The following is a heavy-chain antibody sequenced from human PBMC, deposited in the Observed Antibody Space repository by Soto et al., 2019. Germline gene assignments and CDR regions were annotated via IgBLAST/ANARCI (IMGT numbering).Heavy chain of an antibody. V-gene: IGHV3-23*01. CDR2: ISGSGGST. J-gene: IGHJ4*02. D-gene: IGHD3-16*02. Sequence: GGSLRLSCAASGFTFSSYAMSWVRQAPGKGLEWVSAISGSGGSTYYADSVKGRFTISRDNSKNTLYLQMNSLRAEDTAVYYCAKDGIYYDYIWGSYRLDYWGQGTLVTVSS. CDR3: AKDGIYYDYIWGSYRLDY. CDR1: GFTFSSYA.